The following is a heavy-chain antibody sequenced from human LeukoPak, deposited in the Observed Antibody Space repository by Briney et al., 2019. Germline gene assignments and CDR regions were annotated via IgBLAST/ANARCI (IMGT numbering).Heavy chain of an antibody. CDR2: INPNSGGT. D-gene: IGHD1-26*01. V-gene: IGHV1-2*02. Sequence: GASVKVSYKASGYTFTAYYMHWVRQAPGQGLEWMGWINPNSGGTNYAQKFQGRVTMTRDTSISTAYMELTRLTSDDTAVYYCARLSVGATRGFDYWGQGTLVTVSS. CDR3: ARLSVGATRGFDY. J-gene: IGHJ4*02. CDR1: GYTFTAYY.